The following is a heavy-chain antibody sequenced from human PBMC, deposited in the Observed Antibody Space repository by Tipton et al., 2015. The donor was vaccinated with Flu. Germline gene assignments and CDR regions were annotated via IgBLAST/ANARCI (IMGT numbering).Heavy chain of an antibody. Sequence: TLSLTCTVSGGSISSYYWSWIRQPAGKGLEWIGRMFFSGSTNYNPSLKSRVTMSVDTSKNQFSLKLSSVTAADTAVYYCARSAARQGDDNYYYYMDVWGKGTTVTVSS. CDR3: ARSAARQGDDNYYYYMDV. D-gene: IGHD6-6*01. J-gene: IGHJ6*03. CDR2: MFFSGST. V-gene: IGHV4-4*07. CDR1: GGSISSYY.